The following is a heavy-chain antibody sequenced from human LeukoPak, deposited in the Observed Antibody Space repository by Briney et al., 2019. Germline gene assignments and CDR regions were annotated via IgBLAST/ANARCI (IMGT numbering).Heavy chain of an antibody. Sequence: WASVKVSCKASGYTFTSYGISWVRQAPGQGLEWMGWISAYNGNTNYAQKLQGRVTMTTDTSTSTAYMELRSLRSDDTAVYYCARNSYDAGRGPYYFDYWGQGTLVTVSS. J-gene: IGHJ4*02. V-gene: IGHV1-18*01. D-gene: IGHD5-18*01. CDR1: GYTFTSYG. CDR3: ARNSYDAGRGPYYFDY. CDR2: ISAYNGNT.